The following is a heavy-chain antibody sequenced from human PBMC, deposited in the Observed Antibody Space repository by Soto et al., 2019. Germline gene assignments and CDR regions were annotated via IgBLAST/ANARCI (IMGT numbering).Heavy chain of an antibody. CDR3: ARHKPSYAFGRAVTWYFDL. J-gene: IGHJ2*01. CDR1: GGSISSSSRY. V-gene: IGHV4-39*01. D-gene: IGHD1-26*01. CDR2: IYYSGST. Sequence: TSETLSLTCTVSGGSISSSSRYWGWIRQPPGKGLEWIGSIYYSGSTYYNPSLKSRVTISVDTSKNQFSLKLGSVTAADTAVYYCARHKPSYAFGRAVTWYFDLWGRGTLVTVSS.